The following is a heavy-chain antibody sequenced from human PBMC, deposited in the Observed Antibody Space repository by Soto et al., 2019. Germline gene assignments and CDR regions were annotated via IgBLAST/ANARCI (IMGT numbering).Heavy chain of an antibody. V-gene: IGHV3-30-3*01. Sequence: QVQLVESGGAVVQPGRSLRLSCAASGFTFSNHALQWVRQAPGKGLEWVAVISYDGGTQDYADSVRGRFTISRDKSKDTVYLQMNSLRTEDTAVYFCARAQDKGKITPADYWGQGTLVTVSS. CDR1: GFTFSNHA. CDR3: ARAQDKGKITPADY. CDR2: ISYDGGTQ. D-gene: IGHD5-18*01. J-gene: IGHJ4*02.